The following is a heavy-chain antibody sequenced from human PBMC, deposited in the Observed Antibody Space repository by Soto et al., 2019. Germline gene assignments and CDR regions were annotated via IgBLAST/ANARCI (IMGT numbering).Heavy chain of an antibody. CDR1: GFTFSTYA. D-gene: IGHD3-16*02. J-gene: IGHJ4*02. V-gene: IGHV3-30*16. Sequence: PGGSLRLSCAASGFTFSTYALQWVRQAPGKGLEWVAVISSDGTNKYYADSVKGRFTISRDNSKNTLFRQRNSWRVEDAAVYYGATVIYDYIWGSYRHRHVDSWGQGTLVTVSS. CDR3: ATVIYDYIWGSYRHRHVDS. CDR2: ISSDGTNK.